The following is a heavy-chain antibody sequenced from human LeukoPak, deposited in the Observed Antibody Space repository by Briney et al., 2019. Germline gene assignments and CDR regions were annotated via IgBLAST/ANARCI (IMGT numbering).Heavy chain of an antibody. CDR3: ATLRTSGWYFDY. CDR1: GGSISNISYY. D-gene: IGHD6-19*01. J-gene: IGHJ4*02. Sequence: SETLSLTCTVSGGSISNISYYWGWIRQTPGKGLEWIGSIYYSGGTNYNPSPKSRLTISVDTSKNHFSLKLSSVTAADAAVYYCATLRTSGWYFDYWGQGTLVTVSS. V-gene: IGHV4-39*02. CDR2: IYYSGGT.